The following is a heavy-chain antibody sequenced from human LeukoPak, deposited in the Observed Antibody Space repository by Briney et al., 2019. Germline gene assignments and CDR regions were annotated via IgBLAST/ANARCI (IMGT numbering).Heavy chain of an antibody. CDR3: ARLGLVTMVRDFDY. Sequence: AGGSLRLSCAASGFTFSSYEMIWVRPAPGKGLEWVSYISSSGSTIYYADSVKGRFTISRDNAKNSLYLQMNSLRAEDTAVYYCARLGLVTMVRDFDYWGQGTLVTVSS. D-gene: IGHD3-10*01. CDR1: GFTFSSYE. V-gene: IGHV3-48*03. CDR2: ISSSGSTI. J-gene: IGHJ4*02.